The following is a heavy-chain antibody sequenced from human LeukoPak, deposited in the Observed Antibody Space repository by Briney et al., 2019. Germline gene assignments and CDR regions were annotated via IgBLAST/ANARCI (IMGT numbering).Heavy chain of an antibody. J-gene: IGHJ4*02. CDR3: ARQKDINMIVVVTPFDY. V-gene: IGHV4-39*01. CDR1: GGSISSSSYY. Sequence: SETLSLTCTVSGGSISSSSYYWGWIRQPPGKGLEWIGSIYYSGSTYYNPSLKSRVTISVDTSKNQFSLKLSSVTAADTAVYYCARQKDINMIVVVTPFDYWGQGTLVTVSS. CDR2: IYYSGST. D-gene: IGHD3-22*01.